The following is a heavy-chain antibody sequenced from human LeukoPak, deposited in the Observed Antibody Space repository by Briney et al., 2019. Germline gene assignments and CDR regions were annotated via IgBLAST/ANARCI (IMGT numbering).Heavy chain of an antibody. CDR2: INPNSGGT. Sequence: ASVKVSCKASGYTFTGYYMHWVRQAPGQGLEWMGWINPNSGGTNYAQKFQGRVTMTRDTSISTAYMELSRLRSDDTVVYYCARVLSSSWYLFDYWGQGTLVTVSS. D-gene: IGHD6-13*01. J-gene: IGHJ4*02. CDR3: ARVLSSSWYLFDY. CDR1: GYTFTGYY. V-gene: IGHV1-2*02.